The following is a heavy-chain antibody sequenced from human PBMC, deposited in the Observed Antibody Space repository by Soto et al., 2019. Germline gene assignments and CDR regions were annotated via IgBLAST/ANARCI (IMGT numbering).Heavy chain of an antibody. Sequence: EVHLVESGGGLVKPGGSLRLSCAASGFTFSYAWMSWVRQAPGKGLEWVGRIKSKTDGGTTDYAAPVKGRFSISRDDSKTTVYMQMNSLKTEDTAGYYCTTDISDYDDILTGSRGWGQGTLVTVSS. D-gene: IGHD3-9*01. CDR2: IKSKTDGGTT. V-gene: IGHV3-15*01. CDR1: GFTFSYAW. J-gene: IGHJ4*02. CDR3: TTDISDYDDILTGSRG.